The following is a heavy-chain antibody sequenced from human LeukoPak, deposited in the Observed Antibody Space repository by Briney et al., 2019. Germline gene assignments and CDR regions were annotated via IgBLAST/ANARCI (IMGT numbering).Heavy chain of an antibody. D-gene: IGHD1-26*01. J-gene: IGHJ6*03. CDR1: GYTFTSYD. CDR3: VRGAGATISYYHYYMDV. Sequence: GASVKVSCKASGYTFTSYDINWVRQATGQGLEWVGWMNPNSGNTGYAQKFQGRVTITRNTSISTAYMELSSLRSEGTAVYYCVRGAGATISYYHYYMDVWGKGTTVTVSS. CDR2: MNPNSGNT. V-gene: IGHV1-8*03.